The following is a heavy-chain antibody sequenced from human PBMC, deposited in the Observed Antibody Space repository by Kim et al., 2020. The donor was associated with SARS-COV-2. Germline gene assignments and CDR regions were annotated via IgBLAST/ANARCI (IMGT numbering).Heavy chain of an antibody. Sequence: SETLSLTCAVYGGSFSGYYWSWIRQPPGKGLEWIGEINHSGSTNYNPSLKSRVTISVDTSKNQFSLKLSSVTAADTAVYYCAREGDYIWGSVIPRVGVIDYCGQGTLVTVSS. CDR3: AREGDYIWGSVIPRVGVIDY. J-gene: IGHJ4*02. D-gene: IGHD3-16*01. CDR2: INHSGST. V-gene: IGHV4-34*01. CDR1: GGSFSGYY.